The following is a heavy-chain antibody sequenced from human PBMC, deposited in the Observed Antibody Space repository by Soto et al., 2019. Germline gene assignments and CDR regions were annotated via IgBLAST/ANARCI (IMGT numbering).Heavy chain of an antibody. CDR1: GFTFSSYA. D-gene: IGHD6-6*01. J-gene: IGHJ4*02. CDR3: AKEVIAARPYYFDY. Sequence: GRSLRLSCAASGFTFSSYAVSWARQTPGKGLGWVSTISASGAYTYYADSVKGRFTISRDNSKNTLYLQMRSLRAGDTATYYCAKEVIAARPYYFDYWGQGTLVTVSS. V-gene: IGHV3-23*01. CDR2: ISASGAYT.